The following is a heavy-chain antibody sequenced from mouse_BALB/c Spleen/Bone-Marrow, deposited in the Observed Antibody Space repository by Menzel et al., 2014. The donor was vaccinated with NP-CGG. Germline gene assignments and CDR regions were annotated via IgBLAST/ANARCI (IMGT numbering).Heavy chain of an antibody. V-gene: IGHV1-74*01. D-gene: IGHD2-5*01. CDR3: ARSGSNFVRFFDV. J-gene: IGHJ1*01. CDR2: IDPYDSEA. Sequence: QVQLQQSGAELVRPGASVNLSCKASGYTFTSYWMNWVMQRPEQGLEWIGRIDPYDSEAHYNQKFKDKAILTVDKSSSTAYMQLISLTSEDSAVYYCARSGSNFVRFFDVWGAGTTVTVSS. CDR1: GYTFTSYW.